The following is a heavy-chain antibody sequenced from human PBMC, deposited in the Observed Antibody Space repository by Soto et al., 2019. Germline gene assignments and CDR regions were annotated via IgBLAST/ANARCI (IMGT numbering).Heavy chain of an antibody. V-gene: IGHV4-34*01. J-gene: IGHJ5*02. CDR1: GGSFSGYY. CDR3: ARGYPSSWSQTPDNWFDP. D-gene: IGHD6-13*01. CDR2: INHSGST. Sequence: PSETLSLTCAVCGGSFSGYYWSWTRQPPGKGLEWIGEINHSGSTNYNPSLKSRVTISVDTSKNQFSLKLSSVTAADTAVYYCARGYPSSWSQTPDNWFDPWGQGTLVTVSS.